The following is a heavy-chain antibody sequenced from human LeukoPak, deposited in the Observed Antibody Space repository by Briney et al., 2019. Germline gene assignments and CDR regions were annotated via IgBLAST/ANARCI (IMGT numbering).Heavy chain of an antibody. V-gene: IGHV3-21*04. CDR3: AGARHSGSYYGFDS. J-gene: IGHJ4*02. CDR2: IDFTSRYI. Sequence: PGGSLRLSCAASGFTFSSYSMNWVRQAPGKGLEWVSSIDFTSRYIYNADSVKGRFTTSRDNAKNSLDLQMNSLRAEDTAVYYCAGARHSGSYYGFDSWGQGTLVTVSS. D-gene: IGHD1-26*01. CDR1: GFTFSSYS.